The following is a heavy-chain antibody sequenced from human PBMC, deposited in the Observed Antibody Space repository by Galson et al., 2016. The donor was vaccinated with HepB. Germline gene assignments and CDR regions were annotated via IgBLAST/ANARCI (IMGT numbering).Heavy chain of an antibody. CDR2: IRDNTDGGPV. Sequence: SLRLSCAASGFTFSVAWLSWVRQAPGKGLEWVGRIRDNTDGGPVDYAVPVKGRFTISIDDSKNTLYLDMNSLQTEDKAVYYCNQVSHFTLGGQGILVTVSS. J-gene: IGHJ4*02. V-gene: IGHV3-15*01. CDR3: NQVSHFTL. CDR1: GFTFSVAW.